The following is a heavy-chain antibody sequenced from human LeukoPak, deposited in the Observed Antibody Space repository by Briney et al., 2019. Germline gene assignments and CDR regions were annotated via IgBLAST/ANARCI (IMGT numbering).Heavy chain of an antibody. CDR1: GDSISSGSYY. J-gene: IGHJ6*03. CDR2: IYGSGRT. V-gene: IGHV4-61*02. CDR3: ARRQRLRYFDWLSYYYYYMDV. D-gene: IGHD3-9*01. Sequence: PSQTLSLTCTVSGDSISSGSYYWSWIRQPAGKGLEWIGRIYGSGRTNYNLSLKSRVTISVDTSKNQFSLRLSSVTAADTAVYYCARRQRLRYFDWLSYYYYYMDVWGKGTTVTISS.